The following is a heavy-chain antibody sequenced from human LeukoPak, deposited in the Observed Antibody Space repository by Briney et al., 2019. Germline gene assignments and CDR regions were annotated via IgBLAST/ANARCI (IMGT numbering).Heavy chain of an antibody. Sequence: PGGSLRLSCAASGFTFSSYSMNWVRQAPGKGLEWVSSISSSSSYIYYADSVKGRFTISRDNAKNSLYLQMNSLGAEDTAVYYCASVYCSSTSCLPDDAFDIWGQGTMVTVSS. CDR1: GFTFSSYS. V-gene: IGHV3-21*01. CDR2: ISSSSSYI. J-gene: IGHJ3*02. D-gene: IGHD2-2*01. CDR3: ASVYCSSTSCLPDDAFDI.